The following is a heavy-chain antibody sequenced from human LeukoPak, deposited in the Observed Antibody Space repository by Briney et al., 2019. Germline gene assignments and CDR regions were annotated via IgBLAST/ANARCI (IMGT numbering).Heavy chain of an antibody. Sequence: SETLSLTCTVSGGSISSYYWSWLRQPPGKGLEWIGYIYYSGSTNYNPSLKSRVTISVDTSKNQFSLKLSSVTAADTAVYYCARVKDDGYYFDYWGQGTLVTVSS. D-gene: IGHD3-10*01. CDR1: GGSISSYY. J-gene: IGHJ4*02. V-gene: IGHV4-59*01. CDR3: ARVKDDGYYFDY. CDR2: IYYSGST.